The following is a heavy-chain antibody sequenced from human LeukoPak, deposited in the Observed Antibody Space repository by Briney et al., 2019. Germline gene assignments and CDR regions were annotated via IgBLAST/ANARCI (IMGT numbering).Heavy chain of an antibody. V-gene: IGHV1-8*03. J-gene: IGHJ4*02. CDR3: ARVYYDSSGNPISDY. CDR2: MNPNSGNT. CDR1: GYTFTSYD. D-gene: IGHD3-22*01. Sequence: ASVKVFCKASGYTFTSYDINWVRQATGQGLEWMGWMNPNSGNTGYAQKFQGRVTITRNTSISTAYMELSSLRSEDTAVYYCARVYYDSSGNPISDYWGQGTLVTVSS.